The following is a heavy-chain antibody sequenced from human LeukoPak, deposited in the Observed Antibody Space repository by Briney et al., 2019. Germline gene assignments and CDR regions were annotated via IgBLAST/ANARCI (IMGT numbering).Heavy chain of an antibody. J-gene: IGHJ4*02. CDR1: GYTFTSYG. CDR2: IIPIFGTA. V-gene: IGHV1-69*05. CDR3: AREDPSGPIDY. Sequence: ASVKVSCKASGYTFTSYGISWVRQAPGQGLEWMGGIIPIFGTANYAQKFQGRVTITTDESTSTAYMELSSLRSEDTAVYYCAREDPSGPIDYWGQGTLVTVSS.